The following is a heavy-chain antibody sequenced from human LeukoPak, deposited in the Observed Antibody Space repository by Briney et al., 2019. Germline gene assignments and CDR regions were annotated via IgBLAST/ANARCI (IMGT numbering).Heavy chain of an antibody. J-gene: IGHJ6*03. CDR1: GFTFSSYA. Sequence: GGSLRLSCAASGFTFSSYAMSWVRQAPGKGLEWVSAISGSGGSTYYADSVKGRFTISRDNSKNTLYLQMNSLRAEDTAVYYCARDTLVDIVVVPAATWYYMDVWGKGTTVTVSS. V-gene: IGHV3-23*01. CDR3: ARDTLVDIVVVPAATWYYMDV. D-gene: IGHD2-2*03. CDR2: ISGSGGST.